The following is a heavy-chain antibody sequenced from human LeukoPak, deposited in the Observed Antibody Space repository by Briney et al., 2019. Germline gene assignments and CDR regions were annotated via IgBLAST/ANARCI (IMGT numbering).Heavy chain of an antibody. CDR1: GFTFSDYA. Sequence: GGSLRLSCAASGFTFSDYAMNWVRQAPGKGLEWVSSIGSTTRYIYYADSVKGRFTISRDNAKNSLYLHMNSLRAEDTAVYYCARGIGVVVVADNFDYWGQGTLVTVSS. J-gene: IGHJ4*02. CDR3: ARGIGVVVVADNFDY. V-gene: IGHV3-21*01. CDR2: IGSTTRYI. D-gene: IGHD2-15*01.